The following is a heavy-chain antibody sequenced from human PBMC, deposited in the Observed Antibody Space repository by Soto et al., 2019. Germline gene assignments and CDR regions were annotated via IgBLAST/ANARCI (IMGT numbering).Heavy chain of an antibody. CDR2: IKQDGIEK. CDR3: ARTGHAIGMTHDY. CDR1: GFTFSSYW. D-gene: IGHD3-10*01. Sequence: PGGSLRLSCAASGFTFSSYWMSWVRQAPGKGLEWVANIKQDGIEKYYVDSVKGRFTISRDNAKNSLYLQMNSLRAEDTAVYYCARTGHAIGMTHDYWGQGTLVTVSS. V-gene: IGHV3-7*03. J-gene: IGHJ4*02.